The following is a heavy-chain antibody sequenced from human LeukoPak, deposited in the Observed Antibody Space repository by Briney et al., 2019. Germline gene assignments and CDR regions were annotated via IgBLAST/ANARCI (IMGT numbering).Heavy chain of an antibody. CDR2: INHSGST. V-gene: IGHV4-34*01. Sequence: PSETLSLTCTVYGGSFSCYYWHWIRQPPGKGLEWIGEINHSGSTNYNPSLKSRVTISLDTSKNQFSLQLSSVTAADTAVYYCARISGSYSSYWGQGTLVTVSS. CDR1: GGSFSCYY. D-gene: IGHD1-26*01. CDR3: ARISGSYSSY. J-gene: IGHJ4*02.